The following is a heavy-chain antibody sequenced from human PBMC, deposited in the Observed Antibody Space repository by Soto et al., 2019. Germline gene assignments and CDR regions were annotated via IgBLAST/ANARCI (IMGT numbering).Heavy chain of an antibody. D-gene: IGHD6-13*01. CDR2: INSDGSST. Sequence: VQLVESGGGLVQPGGSLRLSCAASGFTFSSYWMHWVRQAPGKGLVWVSRINSDGSSTSYADSVKGRFTISRDNAKNTLYLQMNSLRAEDTAVYYCARVGIAAAGTPPDNYYYYGMDVWGQGTTVTVSS. V-gene: IGHV3-74*01. J-gene: IGHJ6*02. CDR3: ARVGIAAAGTPPDNYYYYGMDV. CDR1: GFTFSSYW.